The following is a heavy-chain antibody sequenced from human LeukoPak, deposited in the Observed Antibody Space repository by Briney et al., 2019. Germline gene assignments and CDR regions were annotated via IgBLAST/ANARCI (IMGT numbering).Heavy chain of an antibody. D-gene: IGHD3-10*01. V-gene: IGHV1-8*01. Sequence: GASVKVSCKASGYTFTSYDINWVRQATGQGLEWMGWMNPNSGNTGYAQKFQGRVTMTRNTSISTAYMELSSLRSEDTAVYYCARGVAARMLAMVRSNWFDPWGQGTLVTVSS. CDR2: MNPNSGNT. CDR3: ARGVAARMLAMVRSNWFDP. CDR1: GYTFTSYD. J-gene: IGHJ5*02.